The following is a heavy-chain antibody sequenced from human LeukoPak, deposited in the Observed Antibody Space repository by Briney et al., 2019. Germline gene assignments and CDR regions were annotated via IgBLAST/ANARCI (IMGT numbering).Heavy chain of an antibody. V-gene: IGHV1-18*01. CDR1: GYTFTSYG. CDR2: ISAYNGNT. J-gene: IGHJ4*02. CDR3: ARGKWYYDILTGYYKRKGIDY. Sequence: ASVKVSCKASGYTFTSYGISWVRQAPGQGLEWMGWISAYNGNTNYAQKLQGRVTMTRNTSISTAYMELSSLRSEDTAVYYCARGKWYYDILTGYYKRKGIDYWGQGTLVTVSS. D-gene: IGHD3-9*01.